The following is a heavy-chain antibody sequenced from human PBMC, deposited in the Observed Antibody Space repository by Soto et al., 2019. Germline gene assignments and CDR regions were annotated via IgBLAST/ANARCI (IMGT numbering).Heavy chain of an antibody. Sequence: TLSLTGTVSGGSISSGDYYWSWIRQPPGKGLEWIGYIYYSGSTYYNPSLKSRVTISVDTSKNQFSLKLRSVTAADTAVYYCAREGEIAAAGTGYFDYWGQGTLVTVSS. CDR2: IYYSGST. V-gene: IGHV4-30-4*01. CDR1: GGSISSGDYY. J-gene: IGHJ4*02. CDR3: AREGEIAAAGTGYFDY. D-gene: IGHD6-13*01.